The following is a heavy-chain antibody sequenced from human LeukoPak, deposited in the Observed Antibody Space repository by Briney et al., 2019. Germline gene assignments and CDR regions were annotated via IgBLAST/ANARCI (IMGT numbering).Heavy chain of an antibody. CDR2: IYYSGST. Sequence: PSETLSLTCTVSGYSISSGYYWGWIRQPPGKGLEWIGSIYYSGSTYYNPSLKSRVTISVDTSKNQFSLKLSSVTAADTAVYYCAINVLRYFDWLLNWGQGTLVTVSS. CDR3: AINVLRYFDWLLN. V-gene: IGHV4-38-2*02. D-gene: IGHD3-9*01. CDR1: GYSISSGYY. J-gene: IGHJ4*02.